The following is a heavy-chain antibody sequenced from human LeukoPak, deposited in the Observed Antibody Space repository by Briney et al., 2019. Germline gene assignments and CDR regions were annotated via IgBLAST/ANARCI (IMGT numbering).Heavy chain of an antibody. CDR3: ARPTARLGWFDP. V-gene: IGHV4-4*07. J-gene: IGHJ5*02. CDR1: GGSISSYY. D-gene: IGHD6-6*01. CDR2: IYTSGST. Sequence: SETLSLTRTVSGGSISSYYWSWIRQPAGKGLEWIGRIYTSGSTNYNPSLKSRVTMSVDTSKNQFSLKLSSVTAADTAVYYCARPTARLGWFDPWGQGTLVTVSS.